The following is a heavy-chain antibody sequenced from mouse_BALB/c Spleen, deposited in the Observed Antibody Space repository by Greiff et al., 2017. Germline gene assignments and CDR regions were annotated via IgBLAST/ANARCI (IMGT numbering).Heavy chain of an antibody. CDR1: GFTFSNYW. CDR3: TRDGSSSWFAY. J-gene: IGHJ3*01. V-gene: IGHV6-6*02. D-gene: IGHD1-1*01. Sequence: EVQLVESGGGLVQPGGSMKLSCVASGFTFSNYWMNWVRQSPEKGLEWVAEIRLKSNNYATHYAESVKGRFTISRDDSKSSVYLQMNNLRAEDTGIYYCTRDGSSSWFAYWGQGTLVTVSA. CDR2: IRLKSNNYAT.